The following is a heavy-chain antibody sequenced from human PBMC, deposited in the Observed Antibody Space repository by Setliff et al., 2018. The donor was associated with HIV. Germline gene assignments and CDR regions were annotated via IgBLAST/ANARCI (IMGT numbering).Heavy chain of an antibody. D-gene: IGHD5-12*01. Sequence: PGGSLRLSCAASGSTFSDYYMTWIRQAPGKGLEWVANIKQDGNEEDYLDSVKGRFTISRDNAKNSLYLHMNSLRAEDSAVYYCVKSQWLRFDVFDVWGQGTMVTVSS. CDR1: GSTFSDYY. CDR2: IKQDGNEE. J-gene: IGHJ3*01. CDR3: VKSQWLRFDVFDV. V-gene: IGHV3-7*03.